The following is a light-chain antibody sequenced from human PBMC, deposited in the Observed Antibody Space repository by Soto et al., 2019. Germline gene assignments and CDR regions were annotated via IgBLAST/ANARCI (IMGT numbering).Light chain of an antibody. V-gene: IGKV3-20*01. Sequence: EIVLTQSPGTLSLSPGERATLSCRASQRISTNLAWYQHKRGQAPRLLIYGASTRATGIPARFSGSGSGTDFTLTISRLEPEDFAVYYCQQYDSSPRTFGQGTKVDIK. CDR1: QRISTN. J-gene: IGKJ1*01. CDR2: GAS. CDR3: QQYDSSPRT.